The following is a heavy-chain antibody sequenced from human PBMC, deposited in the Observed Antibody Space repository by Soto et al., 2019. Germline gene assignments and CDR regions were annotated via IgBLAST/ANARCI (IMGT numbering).Heavy chain of an antibody. V-gene: IGHV4-4*07. CDR3: ARDLLRGGGYYNWFDP. CDR2: VYAGGTT. CDR1: GGSVSSYY. D-gene: IGHD2-21*02. Sequence: PSETLSLTCTVSGGSVSSYYWSWIRQPAGKGLEWIGRVYAGGTTNYNPSLKSRVTMSVDTSKNQFSLSLTSVTAADTAVYYCARDLLRGGGYYNWFDPWGKGTLVTVSS. J-gene: IGHJ5*02.